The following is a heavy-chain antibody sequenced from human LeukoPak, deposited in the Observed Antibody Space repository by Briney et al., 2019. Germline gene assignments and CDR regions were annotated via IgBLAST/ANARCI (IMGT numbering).Heavy chain of an antibody. CDR1: GGSFSGYY. CDR3: ARREAGTTYYYDSSGYYPTPHFDY. D-gene: IGHD3-22*01. Sequence: SETLSLTCAVYGGSFSGYYWGWIRQPPGKGLEWIGSIYYSGSTYYNPSLKSRVTISVDTSKNQFSLKLSSVTAADTAVYYCARREAGTTYYYDSSGYYPTPHFDYWGQGTLVTVSS. V-gene: IGHV4-39*01. CDR2: IYYSGST. J-gene: IGHJ4*02.